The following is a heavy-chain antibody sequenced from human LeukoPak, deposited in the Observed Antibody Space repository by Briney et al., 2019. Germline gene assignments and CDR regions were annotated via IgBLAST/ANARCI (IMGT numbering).Heavy chain of an antibody. V-gene: IGHV3-7*01. D-gene: IGHD3-10*01. CDR3: ARDRGFEYSDTGSFDY. Sequence: GGSLRLSCAASGFTFSSYAMSWVRQAPGKGLEWVANIKQDGSEKYYVDSVKSRFTISRDNAQNSLFLQMNTLRAEDTAVYYCARDRGFEYSDTGSFDYWGQGTLVTVSS. CDR2: IKQDGSEK. J-gene: IGHJ4*02. CDR1: GFTFSSYA.